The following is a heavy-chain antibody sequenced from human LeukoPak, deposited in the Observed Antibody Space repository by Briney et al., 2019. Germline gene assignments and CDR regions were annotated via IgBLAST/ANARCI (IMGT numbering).Heavy chain of an antibody. Sequence: PGGSLRLSCTGSGFIFNSYGINWVRQAPGKGLEWVAYISSSTSNIFYADSVKGRFTIPRDHAKDSVLLQMNSLRVEDTALYFCARDGVMAETPFYFDSWGQGALVTVSS. V-gene: IGHV3-48*01. D-gene: IGHD2-21*01. CDR2: ISSSTSNI. CDR1: GFIFNSYG. CDR3: ARDGVMAETPFYFDS. J-gene: IGHJ4*02.